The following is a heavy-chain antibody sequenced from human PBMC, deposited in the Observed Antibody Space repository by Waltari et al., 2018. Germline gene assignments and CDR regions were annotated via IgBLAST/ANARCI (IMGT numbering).Heavy chain of an antibody. V-gene: IGHV4-4*07. J-gene: IGHJ5*02. CDR3: ARESLMPRETNWFDP. CDR1: GGSISSYY. D-gene: IGHD2-2*01. CDR2: IYTSGST. Sequence: QVQLQESGPGLVKPSETMSLTCTVSGGSISSYYRSWIRQPAGKGLEWIGRIYTSGSTNYNPSLKSRVTMSVDTSKNQFSLKLSSVTAADTAVYYCARESLMPRETNWFDPWGQGTLVTVSS.